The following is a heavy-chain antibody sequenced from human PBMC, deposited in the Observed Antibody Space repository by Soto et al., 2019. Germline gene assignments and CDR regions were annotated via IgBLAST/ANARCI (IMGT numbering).Heavy chain of an antibody. D-gene: IGHD3-22*01. J-gene: IGHJ3*02. CDR3: ARHSYYDSSNYASDI. CDR1: GYSFTSYW. V-gene: IGHV5-10-1*01. CDR2: IDPSDSYT. Sequence: GESLKISCKGSGYSFTSYWINWVRQMPGKGLEWMGRIDPSDSYTNYSPSFQGHVTISADKSISSAYLQWSSLKASDTAMYYCARHSYYDSSNYASDIRGQGTMLTVSS.